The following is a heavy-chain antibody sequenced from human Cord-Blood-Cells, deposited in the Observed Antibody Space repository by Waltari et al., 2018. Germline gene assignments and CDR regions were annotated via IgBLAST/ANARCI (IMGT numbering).Heavy chain of an antibody. J-gene: IGHJ3*02. D-gene: IGHD6-13*01. CDR3: ARDYSQLGDAFDI. Sequence: EVQLVESGGGLVQPGGSLRLSCAASVFTFSSYWMSWVRQAPGKGLEWVANIKQDGSEKYYVDSVKGRFTISRDNAKNSLYLQMNSLRAEDTAVYYCARDYSQLGDAFDIWGQGTMVTVSS. CDR1: VFTFSSYW. CDR2: IKQDGSEK. V-gene: IGHV3-7*01.